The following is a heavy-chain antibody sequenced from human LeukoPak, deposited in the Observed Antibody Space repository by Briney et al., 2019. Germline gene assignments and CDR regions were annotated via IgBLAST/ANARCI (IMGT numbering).Heavy chain of an antibody. D-gene: IGHD6-6*01. CDR1: GGSISSYY. V-gene: IGHV4-59*01. J-gene: IGHJ6*02. CDR3: AREKAARPYYSGMAV. CDR2: IYYSWST. Sequence: SETLSLTCTVSGGSISSYYWSWIRQPPGKGLEWIGYIYYSWSTNYNPSLKSRVTISVDTSKNQVSLKLSSVTAADTAVYYCAREKAARPYYSGMAVWGQGTTVTVSS.